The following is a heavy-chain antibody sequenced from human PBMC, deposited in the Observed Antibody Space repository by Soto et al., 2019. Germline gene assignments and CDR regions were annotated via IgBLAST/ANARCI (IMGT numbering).Heavy chain of an antibody. J-gene: IGHJ4*02. CDR2: ISAYNGNT. CDR1: GYTFTSYG. D-gene: IGHD1-1*01. CDR3: ARDPCRSGTTPRFDY. Sequence: ASVKVSCKASGYTFTSYGISWVRQAPGQGLEWMGWISAYNGNTNYAQKLQGRVTMTTDTSTSTAYMELRSLRSDDTAVYYCARDPCRSGTTPRFDYWGQGTLVTVSS. V-gene: IGHV1-18*01.